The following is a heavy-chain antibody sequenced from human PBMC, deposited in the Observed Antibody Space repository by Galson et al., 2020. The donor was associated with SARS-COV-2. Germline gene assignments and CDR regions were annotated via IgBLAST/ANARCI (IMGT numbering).Heavy chain of an antibody. V-gene: IGHV4-39*01. CDR1: GCSISSSSYY. J-gene: IGHJ4*02. D-gene: IGHD3-9*01. CDR2: IYYSESN. Sequence: SETLSLTCTVSGCSISSSSYYWGWIRQPPGEGLEWIASIYYSESNYYNPSLTSRVTMSVDTSKNQFSLKLSSVTAADTAVYYCARQILTGYYSFYYFDYWGQGTLVTVSS. CDR3: ARQILTGYYSFYYFDY.